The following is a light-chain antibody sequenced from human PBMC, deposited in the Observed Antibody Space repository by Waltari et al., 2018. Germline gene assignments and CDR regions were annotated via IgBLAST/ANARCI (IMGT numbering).Light chain of an antibody. V-gene: IGKV2-28*01. CDR1: QSLLHSSGYNY. Sequence: EIVMTQSPLSLPVTPGEPASISCRSSQSLLHSSGYNYLDWYLQKPGQPPQLLIYLGSERDYGVPDRFSGSGSGTDFILKSSRVEADDVGVYYCMQALQSPTFGQGTRLEIK. CDR3: MQALQSPT. J-gene: IGKJ5*01. CDR2: LGS.